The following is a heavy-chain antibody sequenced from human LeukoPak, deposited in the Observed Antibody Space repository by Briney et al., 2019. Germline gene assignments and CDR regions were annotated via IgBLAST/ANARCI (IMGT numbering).Heavy chain of an antibody. Sequence: SETLSLTCAVYGGSFSGYYWSWIRQPPGKGLEWIGEINHSGSTNYNPSLKSRVTISVDTSKNQFSLKLSSVTAADTAVYCCARAWVPRYFDWLGRRGNWFDPWGQGTLVTVSS. D-gene: IGHD3-9*01. J-gene: IGHJ5*02. CDR1: GGSFSGYY. CDR2: INHSGST. CDR3: ARAWVPRYFDWLGRRGNWFDP. V-gene: IGHV4-34*01.